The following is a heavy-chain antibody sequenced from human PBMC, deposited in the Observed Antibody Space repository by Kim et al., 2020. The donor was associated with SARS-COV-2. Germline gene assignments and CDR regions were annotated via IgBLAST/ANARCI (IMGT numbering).Heavy chain of an antibody. Sequence: GGSLRLSCAASGFTVSSNYMSWVRQAPGKGLEWVSVIYSGGSTYYADSVKGRFTISRDNSKNTLYLQMNSLRAEDTAVYYCARASAPAAAEAWYFDLWGRGTLVTVSS. CDR1: GFTVSSNY. CDR2: IYSGGST. V-gene: IGHV3-53*01. J-gene: IGHJ2*01. D-gene: IGHD2-2*01. CDR3: ARASAPAAAEAWYFDL.